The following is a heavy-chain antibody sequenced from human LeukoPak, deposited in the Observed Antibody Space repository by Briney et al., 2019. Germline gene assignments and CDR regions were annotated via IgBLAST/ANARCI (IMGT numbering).Heavy chain of an antibody. CDR3: ARTSPTSHFDF. Sequence: GGSLRLSCVASGFTFTTYWMHWVRQAPGEGLWWVSRINGDGSNSNYADSVKGRFTISRDNARNTLYLQTNGLRAEDTALYYCARTSPTSHFDFWGQGTLVTVSS. V-gene: IGHV3-74*01. J-gene: IGHJ4*02. CDR1: GFTFTTYW. D-gene: IGHD3-16*01. CDR2: INGDGSNS.